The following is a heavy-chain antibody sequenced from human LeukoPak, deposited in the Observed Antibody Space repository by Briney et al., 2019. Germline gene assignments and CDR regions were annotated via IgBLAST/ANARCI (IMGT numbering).Heavy chain of an antibody. V-gene: IGHV3-73*01. D-gene: IGHD2-15*01. CDR3: TRVGDSFPFDY. J-gene: IGHJ4*02. CDR2: ISNKANSYTK. CDR1: GFTFSGAD. Sequence: GGSLRLSCAASGFTFSGADMHWVRQASGKGLEWVGRISNKANSYTKAYAASVKGRFTISRDASKTTAYLEMNSLKTEDTADYYCTRVGDSFPFDYWGQGTLVTVSS.